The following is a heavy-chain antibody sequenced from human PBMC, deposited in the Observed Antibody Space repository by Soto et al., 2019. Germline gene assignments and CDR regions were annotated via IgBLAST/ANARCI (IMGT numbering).Heavy chain of an antibody. Sequence: QVQLVQSGAEVKKPGSSVKVSCKASGGTFSSYAISWVRQAPGQGLEWMGGTIPMFGTTSYAQRFQGRVTITAYKSSSTVYMELSSLRSEDTAVYYCATGVGFYGMDVWGQGTTVTVSS. CDR3: ATGVGFYGMDV. J-gene: IGHJ6*02. CDR2: TIPMFGTT. V-gene: IGHV1-69*06. D-gene: IGHD7-27*01. CDR1: GGTFSSYA.